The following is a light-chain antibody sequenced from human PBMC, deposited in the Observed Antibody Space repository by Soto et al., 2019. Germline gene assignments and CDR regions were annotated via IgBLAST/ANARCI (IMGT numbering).Light chain of an antibody. V-gene: IGKV3-15*01. J-gene: IGKJ1*01. CDR3: QQFKNWPPWT. CDR1: QSISNR. CDR2: SAS. Sequence: EIVMTQSPATLSVSPGERATLSCRASQSISNRLAWYQQKPGQAPRLLIYSASTRATGVPARFSGSGSGTEFTLAISRLQSEDFAVYYCQQFKNWPPWTFGQGTKVEVK.